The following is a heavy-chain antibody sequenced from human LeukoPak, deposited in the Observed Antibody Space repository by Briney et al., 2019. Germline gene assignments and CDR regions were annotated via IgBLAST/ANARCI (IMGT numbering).Heavy chain of an antibody. V-gene: IGHV1-18*01. Sequence: ASVKVSCKASGYTFTSYGISWVRQAPGQGLEWMGWISAYNGNTNYAQKLQGRVTMTTDTSTSTAYMVLRSLRSDDRAVYYCARVGYYDFWSGYSAFDYWGQGTLVTVSS. CDR3: ARVGYYDFWSGYSAFDY. CDR2: ISAYNGNT. CDR1: GYTFTSYG. D-gene: IGHD3-3*01. J-gene: IGHJ4*02.